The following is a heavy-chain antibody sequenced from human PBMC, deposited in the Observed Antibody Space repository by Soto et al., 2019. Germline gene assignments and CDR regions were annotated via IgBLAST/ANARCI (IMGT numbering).Heavy chain of an antibody. J-gene: IGHJ5*02. CDR1: GDSISSNY. CDR3: ARGGGPFMSTLATYDS. Sequence: QVQLQESGPGLVKPSETLSLTCNVSGDSISSNYWSWIRQPPGKGLEWVGYIYFQGTTNYNPFLRSRVTILIDMSKKHFSLKMTSVTAADTAVYYCARGGGPFMSTLATYDSWGQGTLVTVSS. D-gene: IGHD3-16*01. CDR2: IYFQGTT. V-gene: IGHV4-59*01.